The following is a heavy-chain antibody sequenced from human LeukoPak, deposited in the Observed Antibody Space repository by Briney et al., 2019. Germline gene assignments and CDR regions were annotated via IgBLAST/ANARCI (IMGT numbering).Heavy chain of an antibody. CDR1: GGSISSYY. D-gene: IGHD3-16*01. J-gene: IGHJ3*02. V-gene: IGHV4-59*01. CDR2: IYYSGST. Sequence: SETLSLTCTVSGGSISSYYWSWIRQPPGKGLEWIGYIYYSGSTNYNPSLKSRVTISVDTSKNQFSLKLSSVTAADTAVYYCAKIFWGWRTGAFDIGAKGKMATV. CDR3: AKIFWGWRTGAFDI.